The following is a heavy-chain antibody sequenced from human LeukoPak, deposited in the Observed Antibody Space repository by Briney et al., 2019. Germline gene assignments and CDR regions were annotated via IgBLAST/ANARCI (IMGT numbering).Heavy chain of an antibody. CDR1: GFTFSSYG. Sequence: GGSLRLSCAASGFTFSSYGIHWVRQAPGKGLEWVAFIRNDGSNKYYVDSVKGRFTIYRDNSENTLYLQMNSLRPEDTAVYYCVREGLGPSFSAWFDPWGQGTLVTVSS. CDR2: IRNDGSNK. V-gene: IGHV3-30*02. J-gene: IGHJ5*02. CDR3: VREGLGPSFSAWFDP. D-gene: IGHD3/OR15-3a*01.